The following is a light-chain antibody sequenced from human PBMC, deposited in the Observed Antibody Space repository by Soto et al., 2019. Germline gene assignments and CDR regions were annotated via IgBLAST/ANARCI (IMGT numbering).Light chain of an antibody. J-gene: IGLJ1*01. CDR1: SSNIGAGYD. V-gene: IGLV1-40*01. CDR2: GNT. Sequence: QAVVTQPPSVSGAPGQRVAISCTGNSSNIGAGYDVHWYQQFPGTAPKLLIYGNTNRPSGVPDRFSGSKSGTSASLAITGLQAEDEADYYCQSYDSSLSGYVFGTGTKVTVL. CDR3: QSYDSSLSGYV.